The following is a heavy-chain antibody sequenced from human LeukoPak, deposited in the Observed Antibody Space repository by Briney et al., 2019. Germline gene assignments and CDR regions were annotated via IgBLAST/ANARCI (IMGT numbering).Heavy chain of an antibody. V-gene: IGHV1-18*01. CDR2: ISGYSGST. CDR1: GYTFATYS. CDR3: ARWHSSGRDYSFDT. J-gene: IGHJ4*02. D-gene: IGHD6-19*01. Sequence: ASVKVSCKTSGYTFATYSINWVRQAPGQGLAWMGWISGYSGSTNYAQKLQGRVTMTTDTSTTTAYMDLRSLKSDDTAVYYCARWHSSGRDYSFDTWGQGTLVTVSS.